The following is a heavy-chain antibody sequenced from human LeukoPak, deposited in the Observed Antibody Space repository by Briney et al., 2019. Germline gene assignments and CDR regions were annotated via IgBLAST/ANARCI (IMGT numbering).Heavy chain of an antibody. CDR1: GGSISSGDYY. Sequence: SQTLSLTCTVSGGSISSGDYYWSWIRQPPGKGLEWIGYIYYSGSTYYNPSLKSRVTISVGTSKNQFSLKLSSVTAADTAVYYCAREVLEVGELSSFDYWGQGTLVTVSS. D-gene: IGHD3-10*01. CDR3: AREVLEVGELSSFDY. V-gene: IGHV4-30-4*08. J-gene: IGHJ4*02. CDR2: IYYSGST.